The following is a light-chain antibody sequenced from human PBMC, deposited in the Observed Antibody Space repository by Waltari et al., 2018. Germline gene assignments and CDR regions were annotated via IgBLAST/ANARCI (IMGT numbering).Light chain of an antibody. V-gene: IGKV1-5*03. J-gene: IGKJ1*01. CDR1: QSLSNW. Sequence: DIQMTQSPSTLSASVGDRVTITCQASQSLSNWLAWYRQKPGKAPKVLIYKASTLESGVPSRFSGSGSGTEFTLTISSLQPDDFATYYCQQYRNLWTFGQGTKVEIK. CDR2: KAS. CDR3: QQYRNLWT.